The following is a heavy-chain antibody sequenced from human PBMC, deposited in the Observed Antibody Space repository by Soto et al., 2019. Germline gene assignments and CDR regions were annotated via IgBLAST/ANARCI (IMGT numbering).Heavy chain of an antibody. J-gene: IGHJ5*02. Sequence: ETLSLTCTVSGGSISSYYWSWIRQPPGKGLEWIGYIYYSGSTNYNPSLKSRVTISVDTSKNQFSLKLSSVTAADTAVYYCARVEVAYTQPGVAPVIFWFDPWGQGTLVTVSS. CDR3: ARVEVAYTQPGVAPVIFWFDP. CDR2: IYYSGST. V-gene: IGHV4-59*01. D-gene: IGHD2-8*02. CDR1: GGSISSYY.